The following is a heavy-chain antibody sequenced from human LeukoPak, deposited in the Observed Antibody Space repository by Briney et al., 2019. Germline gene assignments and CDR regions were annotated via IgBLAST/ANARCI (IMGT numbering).Heavy chain of an antibody. D-gene: IGHD4-23*01. CDR2: INGDGTNI. Sequence: GGSLRLSCAASGFMFSGYWMHWVRQAPGKGLVWVARINGDGTNINYADSVKGRFTISRDNAENTLYLQMNSLRDEDTAVYYCAKGTGFSVVTDFDYWGQGTLVTVSS. V-gene: IGHV3-74*01. J-gene: IGHJ4*02. CDR3: AKGTGFSVVTDFDY. CDR1: GFMFSGYW.